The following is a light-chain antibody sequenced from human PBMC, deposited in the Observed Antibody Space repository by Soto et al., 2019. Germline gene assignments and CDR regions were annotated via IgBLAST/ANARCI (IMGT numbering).Light chain of an antibody. Sequence: QSALAQPSSVSGSPVQSITISCTGTNTYVGGYNYVSWYQHHSGKAPKLLIYEVTNRPSGISDRFSGSKSVNTASLTISGLQAEDESEYYCRSYSSTDTPFVFGTGAK. CDR2: EVT. J-gene: IGLJ1*01. V-gene: IGLV2-14*01. CDR3: RSYSSTDTPFV. CDR1: NTYVGGYNY.